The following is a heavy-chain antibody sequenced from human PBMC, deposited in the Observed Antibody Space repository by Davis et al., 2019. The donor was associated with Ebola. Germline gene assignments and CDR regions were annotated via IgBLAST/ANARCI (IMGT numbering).Heavy chain of an antibody. V-gene: IGHV3-30-3*01. J-gene: IGHJ6*02. CDR1: GFTFSSYA. D-gene: IGHD5-18*01. CDR2: ISYDGSNK. Sequence: PGGSLRLSCAASGFTFSSYAMHWVRQAPGKGLEWVAVISYDGSNKYYADSVKGRFTISRDNSKNTLYLQMNSLGAEDTAVYYCARVRYGYRNYYYGMDVWGQGTTVTVSS. CDR3: ARVRYGYRNYYYGMDV.